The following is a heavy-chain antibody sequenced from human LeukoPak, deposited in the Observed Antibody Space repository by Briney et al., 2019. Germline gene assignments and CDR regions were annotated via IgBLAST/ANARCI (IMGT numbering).Heavy chain of an antibody. D-gene: IGHD2-2*02. J-gene: IGHJ3*02. CDR1: GYTFTSYG. Sequence: ASXXVSCKASGYTFTSYGISWVRQAPGQGLEWMGWISAYNGNTNYAQKLQGRVTMNKDTSTRTAYMELRSLRSDDTAVYYCARDVGYCSSTSCYSVHDAFDIWGQGTMVTVSS. V-gene: IGHV1-18*01. CDR3: ARDVGYCSSTSCYSVHDAFDI. CDR2: ISAYNGNT.